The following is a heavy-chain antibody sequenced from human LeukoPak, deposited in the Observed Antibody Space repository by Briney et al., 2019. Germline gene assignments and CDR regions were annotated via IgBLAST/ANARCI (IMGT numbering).Heavy chain of an antibody. J-gene: IGHJ4*02. CDR3: ARVREWEEISGAIPDYFDY. V-gene: IGHV1-2*02. Sequence: EASVKVSCKASGCTFTGYYIHWVRQAPGQGLEWMGWIKPTSGGTSYAQNLQGRVTMTRDTSINTAYMELSGLRSDDTAVYYCARVREWEEISGAIPDYFDYWGQGTLVTVSS. CDR2: IKPTSGGT. D-gene: IGHD3-3*01. CDR1: GCTFTGYY.